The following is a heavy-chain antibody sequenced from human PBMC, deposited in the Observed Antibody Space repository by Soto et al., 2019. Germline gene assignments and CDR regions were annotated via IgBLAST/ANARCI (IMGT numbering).Heavy chain of an antibody. V-gene: IGHV3-30-3*01. CDR2: ISYDGSNK. D-gene: IGHD3-10*01. J-gene: IGHJ6*02. CDR3: AREKVYYGSGSENYGIDV. Sequence: QVQLVESGGGVVQPGRSLRLSCAASGFTFSSYAMHWVRQAPGKGLEWVAVISYDGSNKYYADSVKGRFTISRDNSKNTLYREMTSLRAEDTAVYYCAREKVYYGSGSENYGIDVWGQGTTVTVSS. CDR1: GFTFSSYA.